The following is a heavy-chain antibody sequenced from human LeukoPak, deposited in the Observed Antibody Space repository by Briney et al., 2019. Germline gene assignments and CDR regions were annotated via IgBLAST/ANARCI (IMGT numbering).Heavy chain of an antibody. V-gene: IGHV3-7*01. CDR3: ASWASYYGSGNL. J-gene: IGHJ4*02. CDR1: GFTFSSYW. CDR2: IKQDGSEK. D-gene: IGHD3-10*01. Sequence: GGSLRLSCAASGFTFSSYWISWVRQAPGKGLEWVANIKQDGSEKYYVDSVKGRFTISRDNAKNSLYLQMNSLRAEDTAVYYCASWASYYGSGNLWGQGTLVTVSS.